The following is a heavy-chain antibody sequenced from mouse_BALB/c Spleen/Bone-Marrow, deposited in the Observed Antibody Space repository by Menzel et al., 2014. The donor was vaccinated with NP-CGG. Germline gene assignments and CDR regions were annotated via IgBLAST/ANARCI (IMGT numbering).Heavy chain of an antibody. J-gene: IGHJ1*01. CDR3: AKYNYGLYFDV. Sequence: VQLQQSGAELVKPGASVKLSCTASGFNIKDTYIHWVKQRPEQSLEWIGRIDPANGNTKYDPKFQGKATITADTSSNSAYLQLSSLTSEDTAVYYCAKYNYGLYFDVWGAGTTVTVSS. CDR2: IDPANGNT. D-gene: IGHD1-3*01. CDR1: GFNIKDTY. V-gene: IGHV14-3*02.